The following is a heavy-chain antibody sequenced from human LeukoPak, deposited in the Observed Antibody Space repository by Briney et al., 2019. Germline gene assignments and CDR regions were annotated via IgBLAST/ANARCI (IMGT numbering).Heavy chain of an antibody. J-gene: IGHJ4*02. Sequence: GESLKISCKGSGYTFTSYWIGWVRQMPGKGLEWMGIIYPGDSHTRSSPSFQGPVTMSADKSTSTAYLQGSSLKASDTAMYYCARLFGNGRRQIDSWGQGTLVTVSS. V-gene: IGHV5-51*01. CDR2: IYPGDSHT. CDR3: ARLFGNGRRQIDS. D-gene: IGHD3-10*01. CDR1: GYTFTSYW.